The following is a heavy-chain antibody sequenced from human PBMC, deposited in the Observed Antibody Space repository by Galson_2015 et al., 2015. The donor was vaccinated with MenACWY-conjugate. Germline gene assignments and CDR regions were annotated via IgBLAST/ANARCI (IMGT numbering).Heavy chain of an antibody. Sequence: ETLSLTCTVSGASISTYYWSWIRQPPGKGLEWIGHIYHTGSTTYNPSLKSRVSISVDTSKNQFSLNLASVTAADTAVYYCSRALTWGAWYFELWGRGTLVTVSS. J-gene: IGHJ2*01. CDR2: IYHTGST. D-gene: IGHD7-27*01. CDR1: GASISTYY. CDR3: SRALTWGAWYFEL. V-gene: IGHV4-59*01.